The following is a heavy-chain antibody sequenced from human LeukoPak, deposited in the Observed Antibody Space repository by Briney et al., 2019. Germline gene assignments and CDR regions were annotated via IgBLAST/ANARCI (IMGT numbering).Heavy chain of an antibody. Sequence: PSGTLSLTCAVSGGSISSSNWWSWVRQPPGKGLEWIGVIYHSGSTNYNPSLKSRVTISVDKSKNQFSLKLSSVTAADTAVYYCARDAGYCSSTSCRALDWFDPWGQGTLVTVSS. V-gene: IGHV4-4*02. J-gene: IGHJ5*02. CDR1: GGSISSSNW. CDR2: IYHSGST. CDR3: ARDAGYCSSTSCRALDWFDP. D-gene: IGHD2-2*01.